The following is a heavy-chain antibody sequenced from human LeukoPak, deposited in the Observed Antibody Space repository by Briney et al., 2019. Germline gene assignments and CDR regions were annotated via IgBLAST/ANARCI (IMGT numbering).Heavy chain of an antibody. Sequence: ASMKVSCKASGYTFTSYYMHWVRQAPGQGLEWMGIINPSGGSTSYAQKFQGRVTMTRDASTSTVYMELSSLRSEDTAVYYCARGGELWFGELLVDFDYWGQGTLVTVSS. CDR2: INPSGGST. CDR1: GYTFTSYY. D-gene: IGHD3-10*01. J-gene: IGHJ4*02. CDR3: ARGGELWFGELLVDFDY. V-gene: IGHV1-46*01.